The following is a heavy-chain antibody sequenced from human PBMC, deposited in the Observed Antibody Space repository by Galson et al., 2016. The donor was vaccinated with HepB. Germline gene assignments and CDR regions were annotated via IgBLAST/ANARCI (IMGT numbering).Heavy chain of an antibody. CDR3: VKDPYGGNGA. CDR2: VSQDGSEK. CDR1: GFTFSRSW. J-gene: IGHJ5*02. D-gene: IGHD4-23*01. Sequence: SLRLSCAASGFTFSRSWVTWVRQAPGKGLEWVAIVSQDGSEKNYMDSVKGRFTISRDNAKNSPYLQLNSLRVEDTAVYYCVKDPYGGNGAWGQGTLVTVSS. V-gene: IGHV3-7*01.